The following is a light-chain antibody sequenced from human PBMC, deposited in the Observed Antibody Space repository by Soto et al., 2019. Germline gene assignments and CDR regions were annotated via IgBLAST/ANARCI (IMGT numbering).Light chain of an antibody. CDR2: AAS. CDR1: QDISGW. CDR3: QQYDNLPLT. J-gene: IGKJ4*01. Sequence: DIQMTQSPSSVSAAVGDRVTITCRASQDISGWLAWFQQKPGKAPNLLIYAASILQSGVPSRFSGSGSGTDFTLTITYLQPEDIATYYCQQYDNLPLTFGGGTKVDIK. V-gene: IGKV1D-12*01.